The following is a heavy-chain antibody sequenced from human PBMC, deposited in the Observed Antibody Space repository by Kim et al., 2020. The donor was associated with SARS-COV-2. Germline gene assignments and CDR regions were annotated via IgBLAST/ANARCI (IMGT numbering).Heavy chain of an antibody. J-gene: IGHJ2*01. CDR1: GFSFSTYE. D-gene: IGHD3-10*01. CDR2: ISSNGATT. V-gene: IGHV3-64*02. Sequence: GGSLRLSCTASGFSFSTYEMYWVRQAPGKGLEYISGISSNGATTYYADSVKGRFIISRDNSKNTLYLQMASMRPDDMATYYCARVYYPYYFDLWGRGTLVTVSS. CDR3: ARVYYPYYFDL.